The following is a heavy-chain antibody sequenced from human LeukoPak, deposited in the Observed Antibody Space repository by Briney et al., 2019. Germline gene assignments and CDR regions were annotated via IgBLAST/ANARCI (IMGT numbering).Heavy chain of an antibody. CDR2: INPNRGDT. CDR3: ARDFGGTISMFWGVIMKGNNWFDS. Sequence: ASVKVSCKASGDSFTGYYIHWVRQAPGQGLEWMGWINPNRGDTNYAQKFQGRVTMTRDTSISTAYMDLSRLTSDDTALYYCARDFGGTISMFWGVIMKGNNWFDSWGQGTLVTVSS. V-gene: IGHV1-2*02. D-gene: IGHD3-10*01. J-gene: IGHJ5*01. CDR1: GDSFTGYY.